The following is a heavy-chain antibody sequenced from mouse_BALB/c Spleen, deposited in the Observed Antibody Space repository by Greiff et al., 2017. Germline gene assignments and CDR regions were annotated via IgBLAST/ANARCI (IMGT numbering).Heavy chain of an antibody. V-gene: IGHV1-20*02. D-gene: IGHD1-1*01. CDR3: ARCITTVGGYFDV. CDR1: GYSFTGYF. CDR2: INPYNGDT. Sequence: VQLKESGPELVKPGASVKISCKASGYSFTGYFMNWVMQNHGKSLEWIGRINPYNGDTFYNQKFKGKATLTVDKSSSTAHMELRSLASEDSAVYYCARCITTVGGYFDVWGEGTTVTVSS. J-gene: IGHJ1*01.